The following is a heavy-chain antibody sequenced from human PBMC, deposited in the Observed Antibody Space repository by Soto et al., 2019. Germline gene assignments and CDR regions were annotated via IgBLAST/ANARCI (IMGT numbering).Heavy chain of an antibody. V-gene: IGHV5-10-1*01. CDR1: GYSFTSYW. CDR2: IDPSDSYT. CDR3: ASVTYSSSWYYFDY. J-gene: IGHJ4*02. D-gene: IGHD6-13*01. Sequence: GESLKISCKGSGYSFTSYWISRVRQMPGKGLEWMGRIDPSDSYTNYSPSFQGHVTISADKSISTAYLQWSSLKASDTAMYYCASVTYSSSWYYFDYWGQGTLVTVYS.